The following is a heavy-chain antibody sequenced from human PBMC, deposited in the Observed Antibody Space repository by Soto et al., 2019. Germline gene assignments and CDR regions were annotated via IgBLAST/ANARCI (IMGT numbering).Heavy chain of an antibody. CDR3: TRDPRITDF. D-gene: IGHD3-16*01. Sequence: QVRLVESGGGSVKPEGSLRLSCAASGFSLRAHSMPWIRQAPGKGLELVSYINPGGDVTNYVDSVKGRFTISRDNAKNSLYLHMNSLRAEDTAVYYCTRDPRITDFWGQGTLVNVSS. CDR1: GFSLRAHS. V-gene: IGHV3-11*01. CDR2: INPGGDVT. J-gene: IGHJ4*02.